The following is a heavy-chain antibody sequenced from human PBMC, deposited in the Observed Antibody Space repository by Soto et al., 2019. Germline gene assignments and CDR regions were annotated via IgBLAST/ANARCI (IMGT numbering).Heavy chain of an antibody. CDR2: ISAYNGNT. J-gene: IGHJ4*02. D-gene: IGHD3-10*01. V-gene: IGHV1-18*04. Sequence: XSVKVPCKASGYSFTSYGIIWVRQAPGQGLEWMGWISAYNGNTNYAQKLQGRVTMTTDTSTSTAYMELRSLRSDDTAVYYCARDTVDYYGSVDWGQSTLVTVSS. CDR1: GYSFTSYG. CDR3: ARDTVDYYGSVD.